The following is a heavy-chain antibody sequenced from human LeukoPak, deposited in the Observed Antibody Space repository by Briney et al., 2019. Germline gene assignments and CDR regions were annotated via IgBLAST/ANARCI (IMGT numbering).Heavy chain of an antibody. D-gene: IGHD3-10*02. CDR2: ISSSGSTI. CDR1: GFTFNSFA. CDR3: AELGITMIGGV. V-gene: IGHV3-48*03. Sequence: GGSLRLSCAASGFTFNSFAMNWVRQAPGKGLEWVSYISSSGSTIYYADSVKGRFTISRDNAKNSLYLQMNSLRAEDTAVYYCAELGITMIGGVWGKGTTVTISS. J-gene: IGHJ6*04.